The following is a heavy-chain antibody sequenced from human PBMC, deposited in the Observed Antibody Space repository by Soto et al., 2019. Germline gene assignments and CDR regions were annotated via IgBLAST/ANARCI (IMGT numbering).Heavy chain of an antibody. J-gene: IGHJ3*02. Sequence: EVQLVESGGGLEQPGRSLRLSCAASGFTFDDYAMHWVRQAPGNGLEWVSGISWNSASIVYADSVKGRFTISRDNATNSLSLQMNSLRPEDTALYYCAKGGASRIDAFNIWGQATMVTVSS. V-gene: IGHV3-9*01. CDR3: AKGGASRIDAFNI. CDR2: ISWNSASI. D-gene: IGHD3-10*01. CDR1: GFTFDDYA.